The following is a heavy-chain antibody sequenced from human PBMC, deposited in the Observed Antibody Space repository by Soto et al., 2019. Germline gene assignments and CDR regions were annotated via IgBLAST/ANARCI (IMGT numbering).Heavy chain of an antibody. V-gene: IGHV1-18*01. D-gene: IGHD6-19*01. Sequence: QVQLVQSGGEVKKPGASVKVSCKASGDTVTKYGISWVRQAPGQGLEWLGWISFYNGHTNYALKSXXRXXFTKDTSTSTASMELRSLTSDDTAVYYCASATSIAVAGKETWGQGTLVTVSS. J-gene: IGHJ4*02. CDR2: ISFYNGHT. CDR3: ASATSIAVAGKET. CDR1: GDTVTKYG.